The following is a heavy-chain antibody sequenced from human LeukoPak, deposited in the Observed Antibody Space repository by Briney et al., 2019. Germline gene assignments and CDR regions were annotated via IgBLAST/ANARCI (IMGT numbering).Heavy chain of an antibody. CDR1: GFTFSSYD. V-gene: IGHV3-13*01. CDR2: IYSAGDI. CDR3: ARVSTNAFDI. Sequence: GGSLRLSCAASGFTFSSYDMHWVRQPTGKGLEWVSAIYSAGDIYYLDSVKGRFTISRENAKNSLFLQMHSLRAEDTAVYYCARVSTNAFDIWGQGTMVTVSS. J-gene: IGHJ3*02.